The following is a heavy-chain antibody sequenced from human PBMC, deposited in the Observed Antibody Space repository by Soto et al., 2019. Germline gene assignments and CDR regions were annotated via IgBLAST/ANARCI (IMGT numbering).Heavy chain of an antibody. Sequence: ASVKVPCKASGYTFTGYFMHWLRQAPGQGPEWMGWTNPHSGDTKYAQKFQDRVTMTRDTSITTAYLELRSLSSDDTAVYYCARSIGFGEAYYFGMDVWGQGTTVTVSS. CDR2: TNPHSGDT. CDR1: GYTFTGYF. J-gene: IGHJ6*02. V-gene: IGHV1-2*02. CDR3: ARSIGFGEAYYFGMDV. D-gene: IGHD3-10*01.